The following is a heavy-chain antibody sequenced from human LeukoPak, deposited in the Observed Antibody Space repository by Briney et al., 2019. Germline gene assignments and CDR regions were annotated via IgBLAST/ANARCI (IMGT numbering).Heavy chain of an antibody. CDR1: GFTFSDYW. J-gene: IGHJ4*02. CDR3: ARDRGPRTGFMVREAYDY. CDR2: INTDGSIT. V-gene: IGHV3-74*01. Sequence: GGSLRLTCAASGFTFSDYWIHWVRQAPGKGLVWVSRINTDGSITNYADSVKGRFSISRDNAKNTLYLQMSSLRAEDTAVYYCARDRGPRTGFMVREAYDYWGQGTLVTVSS. D-gene: IGHD3-10*01.